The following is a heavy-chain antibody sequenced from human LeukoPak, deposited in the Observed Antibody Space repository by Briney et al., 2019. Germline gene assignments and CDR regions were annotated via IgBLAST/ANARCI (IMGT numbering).Heavy chain of an antibody. Sequence: PGGSLRLSCAASGFTFSSYAMSWVRQAPGKGLEWVSAISGSGGSTYYADSVKGRFTISRDNSKNTLYLQMNSLRAEDTAVYYCAKAPGKTVTHSSIYFDYWGQGTLVTVSS. V-gene: IGHV3-23*01. D-gene: IGHD4-17*01. CDR1: GFTFSSYA. CDR2: ISGSGGST. J-gene: IGHJ4*02. CDR3: AKAPGKTVTHSSIYFDY.